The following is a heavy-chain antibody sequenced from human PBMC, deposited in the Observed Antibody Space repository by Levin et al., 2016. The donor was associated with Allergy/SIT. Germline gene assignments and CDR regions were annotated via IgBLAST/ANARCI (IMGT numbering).Heavy chain of an antibody. V-gene: IGHV3-23*01. CDR2: ISGNGGTT. CDR3: ARDPQNAAAGTLDH. J-gene: IGHJ4*02. Sequence: PGGSLRLSCAASGFTFSSYAMSWVRQAPGKGLEWVSAISGNGGTTYYADSVKGRFTISRDNSKNTLYLQMNSLRAEDTAVYYCARDPQNAAAGTLDHWGQGTLVTVSS. CDR1: GFTFSSYA. D-gene: IGHD6-13*01.